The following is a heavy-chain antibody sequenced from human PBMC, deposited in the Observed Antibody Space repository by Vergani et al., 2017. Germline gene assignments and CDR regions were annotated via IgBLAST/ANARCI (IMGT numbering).Heavy chain of an antibody. V-gene: IGHV1-69*01. CDR1: GGTFSSYA. CDR2: IIPSFGTA. Sequence: QVQLVQSGAEVKKPGSSVKVSCKASGGTFSSYAISWVRQAPGQGLAWRGGIIPSFGTANYAQKFHGRVTITADESTSTAYMELSSLRSEDTAVYYCASACGGDCRRAFDIWGQGTMVTVSS. J-gene: IGHJ3*02. CDR3: ASACGGDCRRAFDI. D-gene: IGHD2-21*02.